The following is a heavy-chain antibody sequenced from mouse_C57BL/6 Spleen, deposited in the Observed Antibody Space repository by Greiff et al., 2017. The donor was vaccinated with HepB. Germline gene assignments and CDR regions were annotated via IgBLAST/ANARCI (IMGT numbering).Heavy chain of an antibody. Sequence: VQLQQSGPELVKPGASVKISCKASGYAFSSSWMNWVKQRPGKGLEWIGRIYPGDGDTNYNGKFKGKATLTADKSSSTAYMQLSSLTSEDSAVYFCARRRQDYYAMDYWGQGTSVTVSS. V-gene: IGHV1-82*01. CDR3: ARRRQDYYAMDY. CDR2: IYPGDGDT. CDR1: GYAFSSSW. J-gene: IGHJ4*01. D-gene: IGHD3-2*01.